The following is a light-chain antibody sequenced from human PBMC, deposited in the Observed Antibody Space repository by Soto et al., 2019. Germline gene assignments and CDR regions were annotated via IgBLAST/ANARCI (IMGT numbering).Light chain of an antibody. CDR1: ETVSTN. CDR2: GTS. J-gene: IGKJ1*01. CDR3: QQYNNWPRT. Sequence: EILLTQSPATLSVSPGERATLSCSATETVSTNLAWFQRKAGQAPRLLIYGTSTRATGIPARFSGSGSGTDFTLTISSLQFEDFAVYYCQQYNNWPRTFGQGTKVDIK. V-gene: IGKV3-15*01.